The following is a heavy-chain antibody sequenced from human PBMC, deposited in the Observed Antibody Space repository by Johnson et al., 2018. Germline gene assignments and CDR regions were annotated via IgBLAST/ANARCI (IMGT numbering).Heavy chain of an antibody. D-gene: IGHD2-15*01. V-gene: IGHV3-13*01. CDR2: IGIDGDT. J-gene: IGHJ3*01. CDR1: GFTFRPYE. Sequence: VQLVESGGGLVQPGGSLRLSCTASGFTFRPYEMHWVRQPTGDRLEWVSAIGIDGDTFYSASVQGRFTISREVPMDSLYLQMSARRYEDTAVYYCAREQFGSGVKAYDLWGLWTMVTVSS. CDR3: AREQFGSGVKAYDL.